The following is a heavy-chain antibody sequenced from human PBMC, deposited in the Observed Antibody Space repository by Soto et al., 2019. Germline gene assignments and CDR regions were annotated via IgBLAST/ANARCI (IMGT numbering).Heavy chain of an antibody. CDR2: ISGSGGST. J-gene: IGHJ6*03. CDR1: GFTFSSYA. V-gene: IGHV3-23*01. CDR3: AKDPPPRVPAVHYYMDV. D-gene: IGHD2-2*01. Sequence: GGSLRLSCAASGFTFSSYAMSWVRQAPGKGLEWVSAISGSGGSTYYADSVKGRFTISRDNSKNTLYLQMNSLRAEDTAVYYCAKDPPPRVPAVHYYMDVWGKGTTVTVSS.